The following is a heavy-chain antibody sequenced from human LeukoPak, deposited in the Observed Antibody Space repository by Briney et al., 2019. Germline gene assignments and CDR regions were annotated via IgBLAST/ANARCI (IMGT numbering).Heavy chain of an antibody. CDR1: GFTFSSYS. D-gene: IGHD3-10*01. CDR3: ARDRGTAFDY. Sequence: PGGSLRLSCAASGFTFSSYSMNWVRQAPGKGLEWVSSISSSSSYIYYADSVKGRFTISRDNSKNSLYLQMNSLRAEETAVYYCARDRGTAFDYWGQGTLLTVSS. V-gene: IGHV3-21*01. J-gene: IGHJ4*02. CDR2: ISSSSSYI.